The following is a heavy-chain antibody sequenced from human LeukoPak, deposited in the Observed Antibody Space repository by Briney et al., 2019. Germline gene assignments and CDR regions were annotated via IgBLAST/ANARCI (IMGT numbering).Heavy chain of an antibody. V-gene: IGHV1-69*13. CDR2: IIPIFGTA. CDR1: GGTFSSYA. Sequence: SVKVSCKASGGTFSSYAIGWVRQAPGQGLEWMGGIIPIFGTANYAQKFQGRVTITADESTSTAYMELSSLRSEDTAVYYCATSRGYSANIDYWGQGTLVTVSS. J-gene: IGHJ4*02. D-gene: IGHD2-15*01. CDR3: ATSRGYSANIDY.